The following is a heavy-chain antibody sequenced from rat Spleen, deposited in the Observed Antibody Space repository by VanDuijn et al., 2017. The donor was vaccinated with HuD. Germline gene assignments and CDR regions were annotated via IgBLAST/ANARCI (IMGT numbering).Heavy chain of an antibody. CDR2: IWADGSS. Sequence: QVQLKESGPGLVQPSQTLSLTCTVSGGSLTSYDVHWIRQPPGKGLEWMGGIWADGSSDYNSALKSRLSISRDTSKRQVFLKMNSLQTEDTAIYFCTGTPPPPGVRDAWGQGASFTVSS. V-gene: IGHV2-1*01. CDR1: GGSLTSYD. J-gene: IGHJ4*01. CDR3: TGTPPPPGVRDA. D-gene: IGHD3-1*01.